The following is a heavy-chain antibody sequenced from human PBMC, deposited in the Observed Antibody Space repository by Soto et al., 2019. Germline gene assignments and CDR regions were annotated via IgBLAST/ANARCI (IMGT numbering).Heavy chain of an antibody. V-gene: IGHV1-69*13. CDR3: ARSRYCSSTTCVTLGDYYAS. D-gene: IGHD2-2*01. J-gene: IGHJ4*02. CDR1: GGTFSSYA. Sequence: VSAVKVSCKASGGTFSSYAISWVRQAPGQGLEWMGGIIPIFGTANYAQKFQGRVTITADESTSTAYMELSILRSEDTAVYHCARSRYCSSTTCVTLGDYYASCGRGTGVT. CDR2: IIPIFGTA.